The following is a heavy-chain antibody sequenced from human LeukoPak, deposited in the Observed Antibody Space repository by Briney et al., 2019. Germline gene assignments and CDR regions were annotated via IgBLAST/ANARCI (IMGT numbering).Heavy chain of an antibody. D-gene: IGHD6-19*01. CDR3: ARGIAVAGTDY. CDR2: MSSDGNAM. Sequence: GGSLRLSCAASGFTFTAYLIHWVRQAPGKGLEWVAVMSSDGNAMFYADSVKGRFTISRDNSKNTLYLQMNSLRAEDTAVYYCARGIAVAGTDYWGQGTLVTVSS. V-gene: IGHV3-30-3*01. J-gene: IGHJ4*02. CDR1: GFTFTAYL.